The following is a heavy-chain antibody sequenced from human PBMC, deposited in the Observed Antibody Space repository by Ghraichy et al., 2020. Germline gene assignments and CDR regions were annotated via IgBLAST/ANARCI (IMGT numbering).Heavy chain of an antibody. D-gene: IGHD6-19*01. CDR1: GFTFSSYT. CDR3: GGSIAVAATVP. Sequence: GGSLRLSCAASGFTFSSYTMSWVRQAPGKGLEWVSYISSSGGTTYYADSVKGRFTISRDNAKNSLYLQMNSLRAEDTAVYYCGGSIAVAATVPWGQGTLVTGSS. J-gene: IGHJ5*02. CDR2: ISSSGGTT. V-gene: IGHV3-48*01.